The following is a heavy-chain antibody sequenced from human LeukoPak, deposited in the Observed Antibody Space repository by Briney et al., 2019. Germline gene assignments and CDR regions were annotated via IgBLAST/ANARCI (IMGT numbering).Heavy chain of an antibody. D-gene: IGHD6-13*01. CDR1: GFTFSNYA. J-gene: IGHJ4*02. Sequence: GGSLRLSCAASGFTFSNYAMSWVRQAPGKGLEWVSAISAGGISTYYADSVKGRFTISRDNSKNTLFLQMNSLRAEDTAVYYCAKDRAIAAGGAWNYFDYWGQGTLVTVSS. CDR2: ISAGGIST. V-gene: IGHV3-23*01. CDR3: AKDRAIAAGGAWNYFDY.